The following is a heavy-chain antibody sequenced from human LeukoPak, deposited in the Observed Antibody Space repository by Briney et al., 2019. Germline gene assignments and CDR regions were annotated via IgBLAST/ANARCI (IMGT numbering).Heavy chain of an antibody. CDR3: AKDADDYVSYFDY. V-gene: IGHV3-23*01. CDR1: GFTFGNYW. Sequence: GRSLRLSCTASGFTFGNYWMHWVRQAPGKGLEWVSGITASGPTTYYADSVKGRFTFSRDNSKNTLYLQMNSLRAEDTAVYYCAKDADDYVSYFDYWGQGTLVTVSS. D-gene: IGHD4-17*01. J-gene: IGHJ4*02. CDR2: ITASGPTT.